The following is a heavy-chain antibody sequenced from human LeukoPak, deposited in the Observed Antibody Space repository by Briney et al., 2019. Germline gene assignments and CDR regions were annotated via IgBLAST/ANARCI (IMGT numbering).Heavy chain of an antibody. CDR3: AKEIWPTVTTPGHTYFDY. CDR1: GFTFSSYE. CDR2: ISSSGSTI. D-gene: IGHD4-17*01. J-gene: IGHJ4*02. Sequence: GGSLRLSCAASGFTFSSYEMNRVRQAPGKGLEWVSYISSSGSTIYYADSVKGRFTISRDNSKNTLYLQMSSLRAEDTAVYYCAKEIWPTVTTPGHTYFDYWGQGTLVTVSS. V-gene: IGHV3-48*03.